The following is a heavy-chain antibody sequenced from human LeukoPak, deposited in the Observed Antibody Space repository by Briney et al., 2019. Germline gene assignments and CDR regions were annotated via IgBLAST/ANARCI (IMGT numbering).Heavy chain of an antibody. J-gene: IGHJ4*02. CDR3: ARGRTGSYQEGFDY. CDR1: GFTFDDYG. D-gene: IGHD1-26*01. V-gene: IGHV3-20*04. Sequence: GGSLRLSCAASGFTFDDYGMSWVRHAPGKGLEWVSGINWNGGSTGYADSVKGRFTISRDNAKNSLYLQMSSLRAEDTALYYCARGRTGSYQEGFDYWGQGTLVTVSS. CDR2: INWNGGST.